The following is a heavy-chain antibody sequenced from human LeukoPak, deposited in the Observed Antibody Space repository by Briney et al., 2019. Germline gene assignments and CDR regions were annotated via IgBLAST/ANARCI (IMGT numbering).Heavy chain of an antibody. V-gene: IGHV4-30-4*01. CDR1: GGSTSSGDYY. D-gene: IGHD3-10*01. Sequence: SGTLSLTCTVSGGSTSSGDYYWSWIRQPPGKGLEWIGYIYYSGSTYYNPSLKSRVTISVDTSKNQFSLKLSSVTAADTAVYYCARALLWFGELSVTFDYWGQGTLVTVSS. J-gene: IGHJ4*02. CDR3: ARALLWFGELSVTFDY. CDR2: IYYSGST.